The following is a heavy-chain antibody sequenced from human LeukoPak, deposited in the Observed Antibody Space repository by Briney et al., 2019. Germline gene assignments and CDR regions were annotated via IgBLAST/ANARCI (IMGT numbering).Heavy chain of an antibody. CDR3: ARNYRFYGSGSYYLDY. CDR2: IYTSGST. CDR1: GGSISSYY. V-gene: IGHV4-4*07. D-gene: IGHD3-10*01. Sequence: SETLSLTCTVSGGSISSYYWSWIRQPAGKGLEWIGRIYTSGSTNYNPSLKSRVTMSVDTSKNQFSLKLGSVTAADTAVYYCARNYRFYGSGSYYLDYWGQGTLVTVSS. J-gene: IGHJ4*02.